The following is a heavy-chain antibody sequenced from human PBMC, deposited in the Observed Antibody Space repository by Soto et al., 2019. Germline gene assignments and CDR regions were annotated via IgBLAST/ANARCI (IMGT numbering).Heavy chain of an antibody. CDR1: GFSFSNYD. D-gene: IGHD4-17*01. Sequence: PGGSLRLSCAASGFSFSNYDLSWVRQAPGKGLEWVSSISNSGDVTPYADSVRGRFIISRDNSKNTLYLQMNSLRAEDMALYYSATQSGALLDYWGPGTVLTVSS. V-gene: IGHV3-23*01. CDR2: ISNSGDVT. CDR3: ATQSGALLDY. J-gene: IGHJ4*02.